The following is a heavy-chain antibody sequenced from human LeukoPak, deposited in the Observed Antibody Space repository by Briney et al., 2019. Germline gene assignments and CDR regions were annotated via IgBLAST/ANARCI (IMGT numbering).Heavy chain of an antibody. CDR2: ISGSGGST. D-gene: IGHD3-3*01. CDR3: AKDRSTYYDFWSGLNDY. CDR1: GFTFSSYA. J-gene: IGHJ4*02. V-gene: IGHV3-23*01. Sequence: GGSLRLSCAASGFTFSSYAMSLVRQAPGKGLEWVSAISGSGGSTYYADSVKGRFTISRDNSKNTLYLQMNSLRAEDTAVYYCAKDRSTYYDFWSGLNDYWGQGTLVTVSS.